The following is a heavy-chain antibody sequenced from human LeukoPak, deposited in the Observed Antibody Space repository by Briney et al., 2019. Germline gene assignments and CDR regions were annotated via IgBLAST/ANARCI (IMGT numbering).Heavy chain of an antibody. Sequence: GGSLRLSFPSSGFILSSDYMNWLRQARGKGVEWVLAIYNEGRTYYADSVRGRFTISRDNSKNTLYLQMDRLRAEDTAVYYCARGSRGVMVDYWGQGTLVTVSS. D-gene: IGHD3-16*01. CDR3: ARGSRGVMVDY. CDR2: IYNEGRT. CDR1: GFILSSDY. V-gene: IGHV3-53*01. J-gene: IGHJ4*02.